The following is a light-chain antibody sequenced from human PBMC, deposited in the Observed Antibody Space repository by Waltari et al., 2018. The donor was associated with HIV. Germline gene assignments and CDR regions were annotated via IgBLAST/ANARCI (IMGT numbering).Light chain of an antibody. J-gene: IGLJ2*01. V-gene: IGLV2-14*03. CDR2: QVS. CDR1: SSDIEPYNY. CDR3: SSFTITSTVI. Sequence: QSALTQPASVSGSPGQSISISCTGTSSDIEPYNYVSWYQQHAGKAPKLLIYQVSLRPAGVSDRFSGSKSGSTASLTISGLQANDEAHYYCSSFTITSTVIFGGGTRLTVL.